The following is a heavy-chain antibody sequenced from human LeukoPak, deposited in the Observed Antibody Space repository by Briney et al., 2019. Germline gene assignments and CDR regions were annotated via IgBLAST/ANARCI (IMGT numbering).Heavy chain of an antibody. Sequence: SVKVSCKASGGTFSSYAISWVRQAPGQGLEWMGGIIPIFGTANYAQKFQGRVTITADESTSTAYMELSSLRSEDTAVYYCARVITIFGVVEGFDYWGQGTLVTVSS. D-gene: IGHD3-3*01. CDR3: ARVITIFGVVEGFDY. CDR2: IIPIFGTA. CDR1: GGTFSSYA. V-gene: IGHV1-69*01. J-gene: IGHJ4*02.